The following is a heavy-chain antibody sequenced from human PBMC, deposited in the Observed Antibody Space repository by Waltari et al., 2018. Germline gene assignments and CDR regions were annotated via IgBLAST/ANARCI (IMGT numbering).Heavy chain of an antibody. D-gene: IGHD2-2*03. CDR2: IYHAGDT. Sequence: QVQLQESGPGLVKPSETLSLTCDVSGYSINSGYSWGWIRQSPGKGLEWIATIYHAGDTFYNPSLKSRVTISMDTSKNQFSLKLNSVTAADTAVYLCSRQVLGYCTSAACRRLESWGQGTLVTVSS. V-gene: IGHV4-38-2*01. CDR1: GYSINSGYS. J-gene: IGHJ4*02. CDR3: SRQVLGYCTSAACRRLES.